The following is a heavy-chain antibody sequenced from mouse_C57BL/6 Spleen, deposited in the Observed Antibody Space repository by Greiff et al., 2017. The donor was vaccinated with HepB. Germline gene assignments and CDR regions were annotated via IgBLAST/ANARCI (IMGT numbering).Heavy chain of an antibody. CDR3: ARSGPRYFDY. J-gene: IGHJ2*01. V-gene: IGHV1-85*01. D-gene: IGHD3-1*01. Sequence: QVQLQQSGPELVKPGASVKLSCKASGYTFTSYDINWVKQRPGQGLEWIGWIYPRDGSNKYNEKFKGKATLTVDTSSSTAYMELHSLTSEDSAVYFCARSGPRYFDYWGQGTTLTVSS. CDR2: IYPRDGSN. CDR1: GYTFTSYD.